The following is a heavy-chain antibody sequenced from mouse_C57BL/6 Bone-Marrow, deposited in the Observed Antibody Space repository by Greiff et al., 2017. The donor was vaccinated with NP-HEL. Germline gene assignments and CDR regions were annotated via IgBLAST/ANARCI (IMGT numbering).Heavy chain of an antibody. J-gene: IGHJ4*01. V-gene: IGHV5-6*01. CDR3: ARPLITTVVAKRDYYAMDY. CDR1: GFTFSSYG. D-gene: IGHD1-1*01. Sequence: EVMLVESGGDLVKPGGSLKLSCAASGFTFSSYGMSWVRQTPDKRLEWVATISSGGSYTYYPDSVKGRFTISRDNAKNTLYLQMSSLKSEDTAMYYCARPLITTVVAKRDYYAMDYWGQGTSVTVSS. CDR2: ISSGGSYT.